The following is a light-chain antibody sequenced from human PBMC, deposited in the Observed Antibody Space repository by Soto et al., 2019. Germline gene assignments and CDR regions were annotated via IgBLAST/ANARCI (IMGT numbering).Light chain of an antibody. Sequence: QSALTQPASVSGSPGQSVTISCTGPRSDIGDSNFISWYQHSPGKAPRLLIYEVNNRPSGVSKRFSSSKAGNTASLTISGLLDDDEADYFCASFRSGTILVFGSGTKVTVL. J-gene: IGLJ1*01. CDR1: RSDIGDSNF. CDR3: ASFRSGTILV. CDR2: EVN. V-gene: IGLV2-14*01.